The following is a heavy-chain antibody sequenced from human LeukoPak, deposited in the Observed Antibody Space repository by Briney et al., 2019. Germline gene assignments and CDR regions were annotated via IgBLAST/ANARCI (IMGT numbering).Heavy chain of an antibody. D-gene: IGHD3-10*01. J-gene: IGHJ4*02. Sequence: SETLSLTCTVSGGSSSYYWNWIRQPPGKGLEWIGYIYYSGSTNYNPSLKSRVTISVDTSKNQFSLKLSSVTAADTAVYYCARRTITMVRGVPLYYFDYWGQGTLVTVSS. V-gene: IGHV4-59*08. CDR3: ARRTITMVRGVPLYYFDY. CDR1: GGSSSYY. CDR2: IYYSGST.